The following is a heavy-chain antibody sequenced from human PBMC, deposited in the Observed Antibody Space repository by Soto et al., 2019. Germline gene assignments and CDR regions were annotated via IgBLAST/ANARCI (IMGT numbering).Heavy chain of an antibody. CDR2: IIPIFGTA. Sequence: ASVKVSCKASGGTFSSYAISWVRQAPGQGLEWMGGIIPIFGTANYAQKFQGRVTITADESTSTAYMELSSLRSEDTAVYYCARDWGGGSYFAQNYFDYWGQGTLVTVSS. CDR3: ARDWGGGSYFAQNYFDY. V-gene: IGHV1-69*13. D-gene: IGHD1-26*01. CDR1: GGTFSSYA. J-gene: IGHJ4*02.